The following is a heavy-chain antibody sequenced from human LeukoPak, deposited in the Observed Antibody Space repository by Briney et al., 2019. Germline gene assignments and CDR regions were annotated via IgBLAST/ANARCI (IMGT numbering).Heavy chain of an antibody. Sequence: GASVKVSCKASGYTFTSYGISWVRQAPGQGLEWIGWISAYNGNTNYAQKLQGRVTMTTDTSTSTAYMELRSLRSDDTAVYYCARDLKRYDFWSGYSQNPYFDYWGQGTLVTVSS. D-gene: IGHD3-3*01. CDR1: GYTFTSYG. V-gene: IGHV1-18*01. CDR3: ARDLKRYDFWSGYSQNPYFDY. J-gene: IGHJ4*02. CDR2: ISAYNGNT.